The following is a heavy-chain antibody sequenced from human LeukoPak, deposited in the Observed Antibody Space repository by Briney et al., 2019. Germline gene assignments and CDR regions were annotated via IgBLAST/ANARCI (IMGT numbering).Heavy chain of an antibody. CDR1: GGSFSGYY. CDR2: INHSGST. J-gene: IGHJ6*03. V-gene: IGHV4-34*01. D-gene: IGHD6-6*01. CDR3: APARPTNYSYSYYMDV. Sequence: PSETLSLTCAVYGGSFSGYYGSGRRQPPGKGRGCSGEINHSGSTDYNPSLKSRVTISVDTSKTQFSLKLSSVTAADTAVYYCAPARPTNYSYSYYMDVWGKGTTVTVSS.